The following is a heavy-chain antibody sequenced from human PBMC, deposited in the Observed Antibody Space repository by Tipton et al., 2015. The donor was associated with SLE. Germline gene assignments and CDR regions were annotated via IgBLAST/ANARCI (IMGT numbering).Heavy chain of an antibody. V-gene: IGHV4-39*07. Sequence: TLSLTCTVSGGSISSSSYYWGWIRQPPGKGLEWIGSIYYSGSTYYNPPLKSRVTISVDTSKNQFSLKLSSVTAADTAVYYCARDSSGMGYYWLDPWGQGTLVTVSS. CDR1: GGSISSSSYY. D-gene: IGHD3-10*01. J-gene: IGHJ5*02. CDR3: ARDSSGMGYYWLDP. CDR2: IYYSGST.